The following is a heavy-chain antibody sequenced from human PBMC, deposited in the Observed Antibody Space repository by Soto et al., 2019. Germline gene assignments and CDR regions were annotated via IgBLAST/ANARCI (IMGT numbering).Heavy chain of an antibody. CDR2: IYYSGIT. V-gene: IGHV4-31*03. J-gene: IGHJ4*02. Sequence: SETLSLTCTFSVVSISIGGYYWSWIRQHPGKGLEWIGNIYYSGITYYNPSLKSRVILSVDTSKNHFSLTLRSVTASDSAMYYCASVIGGESEYYFDFWGQGALVTVSS. CDR1: VVSISIGGYY. D-gene: IGHD2-21*01. CDR3: ASVIGGESEYYFDF.